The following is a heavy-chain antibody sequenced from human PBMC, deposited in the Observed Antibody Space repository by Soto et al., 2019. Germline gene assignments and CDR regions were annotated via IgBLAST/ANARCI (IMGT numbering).Heavy chain of an antibody. V-gene: IGHV1-69*12. CDR1: GGTFSIYG. J-gene: IGHJ5*02. CDR2: IIPMFGTA. Sequence: QVQLVQSGAEVTKPGSSVKVSCKASGGTFSIYGISWVRQAPRQGLEWMGGIIPMFGTANYAQKFQGRVTITADEPTRSAYMELSSLRSEDTAVYYCASRDGDNSEGPWGQGTLLTVSS. CDR3: ASRDGDNSEGP.